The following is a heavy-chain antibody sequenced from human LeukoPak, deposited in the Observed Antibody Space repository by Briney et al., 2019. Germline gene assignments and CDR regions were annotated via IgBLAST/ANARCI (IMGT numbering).Heavy chain of an antibody. J-gene: IGHJ6*02. CDR2: FHAGNGNT. D-gene: IGHD5-18*01. CDR1: GYTFTSYA. CDR3: ARDSYSYGPGGYYYYYYGMDV. Sequence: ASVKVSCKASGYTFTSYAMHWVRQAPGQRLEWMAWFHAGNGNTKYSQKFQGRLTITRDTSASTAYMELSSLTSEDTAVYYCARDSYSYGPGGYYYYYYGMDVWGQGTTVTVSS. V-gene: IGHV1-3*01.